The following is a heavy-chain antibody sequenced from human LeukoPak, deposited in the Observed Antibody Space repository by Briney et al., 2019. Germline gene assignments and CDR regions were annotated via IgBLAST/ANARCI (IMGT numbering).Heavy chain of an antibody. D-gene: IGHD4-17*01. CDR1: GFTVSSNY. CDR3: ARESSETTQYYFDY. V-gene: IGHV3-53*01. CDR2: IYSGGST. Sequence: GGSLRLSCAASGFTVSSNYMSWVRQAPGKGLEWVSVIYSGGSTYYADSVKGRFTISRDNSKNTLYLQMNSLRAEDTAVYYCARESSETTQYYFDYWGQGTLVTVSS. J-gene: IGHJ4*02.